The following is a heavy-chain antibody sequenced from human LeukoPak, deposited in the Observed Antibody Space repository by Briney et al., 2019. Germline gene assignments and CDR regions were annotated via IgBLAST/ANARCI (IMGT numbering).Heavy chain of an antibody. D-gene: IGHD6-6*01. CDR2: FDPEDGET. J-gene: IGHJ4*02. CDR1: GYTLTELS. V-gene: IGHV1-24*01. CDR3: ATDRIAARRVLGVQGPFFGY. Sequence: ASVKVSCKVSGYTLTELSMHWVRQAPGKGLEWMGGFDPEDGETIYAQKFQGRVTMTEDTSTDTAYMELSSLRSEDTAVYYCATDRIAARRVLGVQGPFFGYWGQGTLVPVSS.